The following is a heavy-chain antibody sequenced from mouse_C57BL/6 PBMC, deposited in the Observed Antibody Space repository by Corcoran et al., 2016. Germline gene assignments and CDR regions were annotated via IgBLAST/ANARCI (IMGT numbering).Heavy chain of an antibody. J-gene: IGHJ2*01. CDR3: AREGTTVVPDY. CDR2: INTYSGVP. D-gene: IGHD1-1*01. V-gene: IGHV9-3*01. Sequence: QIQLVQSGPELKKPGETVKISCKASGYTFTTYGMSWVKQAPGKGLKWMGWINTYSGVPTYADDFKGRFAFSLETSASTAYLQINNLKNEDTATYFCAREGTTVVPDYWGQGTTLTVSS. CDR1: GYTFTTYG.